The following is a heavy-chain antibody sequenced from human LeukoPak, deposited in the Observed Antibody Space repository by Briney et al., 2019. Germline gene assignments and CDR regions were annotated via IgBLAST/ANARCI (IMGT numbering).Heavy chain of an antibody. Sequence: GGSLRLSCAASGFTFSVYSMNWVRQAPGKGLEWVSSISSSSGSINYADSVKGRFTISRDNAKNSLYLQMNSLRAEDTAVYYCARQGPMLDYGDSDFDYWGQGTLVTVSS. CDR2: ISSSSGSI. V-gene: IGHV3-21*01. J-gene: IGHJ4*02. D-gene: IGHD4-17*01. CDR1: GFTFSVYS. CDR3: ARQGPMLDYGDSDFDY.